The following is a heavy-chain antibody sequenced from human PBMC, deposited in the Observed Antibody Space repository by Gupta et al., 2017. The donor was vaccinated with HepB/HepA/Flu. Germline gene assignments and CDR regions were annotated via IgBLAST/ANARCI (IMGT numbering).Heavy chain of an antibody. CDR3: ARTVSLDY. Sequence: QVHLVESGGGVVQTGRSLRLSCDASGFTFSSYAMHWVRKAPGKGLEWGAVISSDGNNKFYADSVKGRFTNSRDNSKNTLYLQMNSLRGKDTALYYCARTVSLDYWGQGALVTVSS. D-gene: IGHD4-11*01. V-gene: IGHV3-30-3*01. J-gene: IGHJ4*02. CDR1: GFTFSSYA. CDR2: ISSDGNNK.